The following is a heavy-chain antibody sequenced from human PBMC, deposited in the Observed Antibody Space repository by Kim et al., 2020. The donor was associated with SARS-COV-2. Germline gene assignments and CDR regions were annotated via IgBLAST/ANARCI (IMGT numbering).Heavy chain of an antibody. CDR3: ARILWFGADEDF. CDR1: GYSIGSNYY. D-gene: IGHD3-10*01. Sequence: SETLSLTCTVSGYSIGSNYYWGWIRQPPGKGLEWIGTVYHNGNTYSNPSLKSRVTLSMDTSTNQFSLKVNSVTAADTAVYYCARILWFGADEDFWGQGILVTVSS. V-gene: IGHV4-38-2*02. CDR2: VYHNGNT. J-gene: IGHJ4*02.